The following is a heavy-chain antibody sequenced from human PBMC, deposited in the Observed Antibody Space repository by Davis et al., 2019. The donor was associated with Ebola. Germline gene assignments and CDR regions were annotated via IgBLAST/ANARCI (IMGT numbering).Heavy chain of an antibody. CDR1: GGTFSSHA. D-gene: IGHD6-6*01. V-gene: IGHV1-69*10. Sequence: SVKVSCKASGGTFSSHAISWVRQAPGQGLEWMGGIIPILGIANYAQKFQGRVTITADESTSTAYMKLSSLRSEDTAVYYCASGLVRGESYWYFDLWGRGTLVTVSS. CDR2: IIPILGIA. CDR3: ASGLVRGESYWYFDL. J-gene: IGHJ2*01.